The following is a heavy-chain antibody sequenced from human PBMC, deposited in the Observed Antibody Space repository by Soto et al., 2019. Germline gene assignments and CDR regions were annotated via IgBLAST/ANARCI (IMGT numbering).Heavy chain of an antibody. CDR2: ISYDGSNK. CDR3: AKGTWIQLWIDY. V-gene: IGHV3-30*18. Sequence: GGSLRLSCAASGFSFSDYGMHWVRQAPGKGLEWVAVISYDGSNKYYADSVKGRFTISRDNSKNTLYLQMNSLRAEDTAVYYCAKGTWIQLWIDYWGQGTLVTVSS. D-gene: IGHD5-18*01. J-gene: IGHJ4*02. CDR1: GFSFSDYG.